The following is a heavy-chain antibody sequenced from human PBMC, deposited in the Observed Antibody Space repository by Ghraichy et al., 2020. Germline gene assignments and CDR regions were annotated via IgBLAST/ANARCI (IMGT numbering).Heavy chain of an antibody. CDR3: ARTQSARRNWFDP. D-gene: IGHD4/OR15-4a*01. V-gene: IGHV1-8*03. J-gene: IGHJ5*02. CDR2: MNPNSGNT. Sequence: ASVKVSCKASGYTFTSYDINWVRQATGQGLEWMGWMNPNSGNTGYAQKFQGRVTITRNTSISTAYMELSSLRSEDTAVYYCARTQSARRNWFDPWGQGTLVTVSS. CDR1: GYTFTSYD.